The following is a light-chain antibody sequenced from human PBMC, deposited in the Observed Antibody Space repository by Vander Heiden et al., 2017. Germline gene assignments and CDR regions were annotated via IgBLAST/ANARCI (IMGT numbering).Light chain of an antibody. CDR2: DAS. CDR3: QHFNSFPIT. Sequence: AIQLTQSPSSLSASVGDRVTITCRASQGISSALAWYHQKPGKAPKLLIYDASNLESGVPSMFSGSVSGTDFTLSISSLQPEDFATYYCQHFNSFPITFGQGTRLEI. CDR1: QGISSA. J-gene: IGKJ5*01. V-gene: IGKV1-13*02.